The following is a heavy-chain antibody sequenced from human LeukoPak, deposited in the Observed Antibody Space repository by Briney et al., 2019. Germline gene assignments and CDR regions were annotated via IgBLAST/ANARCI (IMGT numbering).Heavy chain of an antibody. D-gene: IGHD6-13*01. CDR3: ASPGIAAAGFYYYYGMDV. V-gene: IGHV1-69*13. J-gene: IGHJ6*04. Sequence: SVKVSCKASGGTFSSYAISWVRQAPGQGLEWMGGIIPIFGTANYAQKFQGRVTITADESTSTAYMELSSLRSEDTAVYCCASPGIAAAGFYYYYGMDVWGKGTTVTVSS. CDR2: IIPIFGTA. CDR1: GGTFSSYA.